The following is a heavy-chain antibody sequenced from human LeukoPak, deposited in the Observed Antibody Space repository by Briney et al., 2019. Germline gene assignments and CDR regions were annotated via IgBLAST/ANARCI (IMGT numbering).Heavy chain of an antibody. D-gene: IGHD6-13*01. Sequence: GGSLRLSCAASGFTFDDYAMHWVRQAPGKGLEWVSGISWNSGSTGYADSVKGRFTISRDNAKNSLYLQMNSLRAEDTALYYCAKDNSDSSSWHRYNWFDPWGQGTLVTVSS. J-gene: IGHJ5*02. CDR3: AKDNSDSSSWHRYNWFDP. CDR1: GFTFDDYA. V-gene: IGHV3-9*01. CDR2: ISWNSGST.